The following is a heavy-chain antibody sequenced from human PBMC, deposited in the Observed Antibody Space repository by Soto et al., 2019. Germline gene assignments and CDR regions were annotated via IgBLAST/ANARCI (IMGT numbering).Heavy chain of an antibody. CDR2: ISAGGGDT. CDR1: GFIFSDNG. D-gene: IGHD5-18*01. CDR3: AKEETAIGTPLFKY. Sequence: EVHLVDSGGGLVQPGGSLRLSCAASGFIFSDNGMSWVRQAPGKGLEWVSGISAGGGDTYYAASVRGLFTISRDNPKNTLYLQMNSLRVDDTAIYYCAKEETAIGTPLFKYWGQGTLVTVSS. V-gene: IGHV3-23*04. J-gene: IGHJ4*02.